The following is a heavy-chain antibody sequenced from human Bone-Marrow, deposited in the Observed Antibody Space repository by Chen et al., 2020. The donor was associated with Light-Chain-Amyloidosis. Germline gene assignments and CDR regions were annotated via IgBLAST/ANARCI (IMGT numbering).Heavy chain of an antibody. Sequence: QVQLVESGGGVVQPGRSLRLSCAASGFTFISYAMHWVRQAPGKGLEWVAVISYDGSNKYYADSVKGRFTISRDNSKNTLYLQMNSLRAEDTAVYYCARGGLAAAGTLENWGQGTLVTVSS. V-gene: IGHV3-30*01. CDR3: ARGGLAAAGTLEN. J-gene: IGHJ4*02. CDR2: ISYDGSNK. CDR1: GFTFISYA. D-gene: IGHD6-13*01.